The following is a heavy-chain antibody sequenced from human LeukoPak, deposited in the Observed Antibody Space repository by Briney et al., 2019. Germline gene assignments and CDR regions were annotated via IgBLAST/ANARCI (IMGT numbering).Heavy chain of an antibody. J-gene: IGHJ4*02. CDR1: GDSISSYY. D-gene: IGHD3-9*01. CDR3: ARGRFRYFDWYFDY. Sequence: PSETLSLTCTVSGDSISSYYWTWIRQPAGKGLEWIGRMYTSGSTDYNPSLKSRVSMSVDTSKSQFSLRLSSVTAADTAVYFCARGRFRYFDWYFDYWGQGTLVTVSS. V-gene: IGHV4-4*07. CDR2: MYTSGST.